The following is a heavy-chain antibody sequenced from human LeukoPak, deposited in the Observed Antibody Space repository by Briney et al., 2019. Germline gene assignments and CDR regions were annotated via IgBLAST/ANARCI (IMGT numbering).Heavy chain of an antibody. CDR2: IKDDGSQK. D-gene: IGHD5-24*01. Sequence: SGGSLRLSCAASGFTFSAHWMAWVRQAPGRGLEWVANIKDDGSQKSYVDSVKGRFTISRDNAKKSLFLQMNSLRAEDTAIYYCAREDGVVYNYGWFDPWGQGTLVTVS. V-gene: IGHV3-7*01. J-gene: IGHJ5*02. CDR1: GFTFSAHW. CDR3: AREDGVVYNYGWFDP.